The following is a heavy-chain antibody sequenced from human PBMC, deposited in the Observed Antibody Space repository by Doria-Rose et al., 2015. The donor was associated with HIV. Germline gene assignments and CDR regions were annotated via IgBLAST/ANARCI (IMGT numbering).Heavy chain of an antibody. CDR3: ARIKSSRWYHKYYFDF. CDR1: GVSLSSPGMG. D-gene: IGHD6-13*01. J-gene: IGHJ4*02. Sequence: ETGPVLVKPTETLTLTCTVSGVSLSSPGMGVSWIRQPPGKALEWLANIFSDDERSYKTSLKSRLTISRGTSKSQVVHTMTDMDPVDTATYYCARIKSSRWYHKYYFDFWGQGTLVIVSA. V-gene: IGHV2-26*01. CDR2: IFSDDER.